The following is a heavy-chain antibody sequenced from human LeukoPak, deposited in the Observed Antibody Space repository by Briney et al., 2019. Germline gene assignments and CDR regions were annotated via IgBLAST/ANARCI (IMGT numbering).Heavy chain of an antibody. J-gene: IGHJ6*02. Sequence: GRSLRLSCAASGFTFSSYGMHWVRQAPGKGLEWVAVIWYDGSNKYYADSVKGRFTISRDNSKNTLYLQMNSLRAEDTAMYYCARDGIAAADLYYYGMDVWGQGTTVTVSS. D-gene: IGHD6-13*01. V-gene: IGHV3-33*01. CDR1: GFTFSSYG. CDR3: ARDGIAAADLYYYGMDV. CDR2: IWYDGSNK.